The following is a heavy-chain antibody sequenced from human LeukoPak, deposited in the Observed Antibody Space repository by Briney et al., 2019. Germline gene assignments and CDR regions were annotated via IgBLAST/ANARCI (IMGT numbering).Heavy chain of an antibody. Sequence: VASLKVSCTASGYTFSGHYMDWVRQAPGQGLEWMWRINPKTGATNYAPKFQGRVAMTRDTSITTGYMELSSLTSDDTAVYYCGRLIWFGEPVDYWGQGTLVTVSS. CDR1: GYTFSGHY. CDR2: INPKTGAT. J-gene: IGHJ4*02. CDR3: GRLIWFGEPVDY. D-gene: IGHD3-10*01. V-gene: IGHV1-2*06.